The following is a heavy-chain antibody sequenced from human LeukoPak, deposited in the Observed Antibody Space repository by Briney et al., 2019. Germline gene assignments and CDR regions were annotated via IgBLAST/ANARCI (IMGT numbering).Heavy chain of an antibody. J-gene: IGHJ3*02. CDR2: MYSGGTT. CDR3: ARHSGHSSTNDAFDI. CDR1: DGSINGYY. D-gene: IGHD6-13*01. Sequence: PSETLSLTCTVSDGSINGYYWSWIRQPPGKGLDWIGYMYSGGTTNYSPSLKSRVTISEDMSKNQFSLKLTSVTAADTAVYYCARHSGHSSTNDAFDIWGQGTMVIVSS. V-gene: IGHV4-59*01.